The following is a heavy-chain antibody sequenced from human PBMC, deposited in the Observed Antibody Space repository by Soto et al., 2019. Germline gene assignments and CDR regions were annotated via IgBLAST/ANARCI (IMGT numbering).Heavy chain of an antibody. CDR1: GYTFTSYG. J-gene: IGHJ6*02. D-gene: IGHD2-15*01. V-gene: IGHV1-18*01. CDR3: ARPYCSGGSCYYYYGMDV. Sequence: QVQLVQSGAEVKKPGASVKVSCKASGYTFTSYGISWVRQAPGQGLEWMGWISAYNGNTNYAQKLQGRATMTQDPSTGTAYMELRSLRSDDTAVYYCARPYCSGGSCYYYYGMDVWGQGTTVTVSS. CDR2: ISAYNGNT.